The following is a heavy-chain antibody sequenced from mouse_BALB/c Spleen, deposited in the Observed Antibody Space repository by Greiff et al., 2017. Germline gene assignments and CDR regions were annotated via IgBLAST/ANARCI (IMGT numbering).Heavy chain of an antibody. CDR3: TRKTIYYGYDGTGYAMDD. CDR2: IYPSDSYT. J-gene: IGHJ4*01. D-gene: IGHD2-2*01. Sequence: VQLQQPGAELVRPGASVKLSCKASGYTFTSYWINWVKQRPGQGLEWIGNIYPSDSYTNYNQKFKDKATLTVDKSSSTAYMQLSSPTSEDSAVYYCTRKTIYYGYDGTGYAMDDWGQGTSVTVSS. V-gene: IGHV1-69*02. CDR1: GYTFTSYW.